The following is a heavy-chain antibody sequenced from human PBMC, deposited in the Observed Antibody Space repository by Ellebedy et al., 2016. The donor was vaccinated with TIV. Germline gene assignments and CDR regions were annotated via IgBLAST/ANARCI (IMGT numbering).Heavy chain of an antibody. CDR1: GFTFSIYS. D-gene: IGHD3-10*01. Sequence: GGSLRLSCEASGFTFSIYSMNWVRQAPGKGLEWVSSISGSDNYIYYADSVKGRFTISRDNANNSLYLQMNSLRAEDTAVYYCVRDSRPGESRHYYYYGMDVWGQGTTVTVSS. V-gene: IGHV3-21*01. CDR3: VRDSRPGESRHYYYYGMDV. CDR2: ISGSDNYI. J-gene: IGHJ6*02.